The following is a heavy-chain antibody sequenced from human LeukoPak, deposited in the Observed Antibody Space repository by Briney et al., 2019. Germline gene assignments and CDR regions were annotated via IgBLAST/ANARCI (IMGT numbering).Heavy chain of an antibody. CDR2: ISSSSSYT. V-gene: IGHV3-11*06. D-gene: IGHD6-6*01. CDR3: ARVGIAARLGVDY. J-gene: IGHJ4*02. Sequence: PGGSLRLSRAASGFTFSDYYMSWIRQAPGKGLEWVSYISSSSSYTNYADSVKGRFTISRDNAKNSLYLQMNSLRAEDTAVYYCARVGIAARLGVDYWGQGTLVTVSS. CDR1: GFTFSDYY.